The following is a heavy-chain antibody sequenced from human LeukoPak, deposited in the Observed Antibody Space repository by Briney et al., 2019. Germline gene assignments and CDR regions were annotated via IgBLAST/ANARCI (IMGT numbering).Heavy chain of an antibody. Sequence: GGSLRLSCAASGFTFGTYWMSWVRQAPGKGLEWVANIKQAGSEKYYVDSVKGRFTIFRDNAKNSLYLQVNSLRAEDTAIYHCARVRGDYYFDYWGQGTLVTVSS. CDR1: GFTFGTYW. V-gene: IGHV3-7*04. CDR2: IKQAGSEK. CDR3: ARVRGDYYFDY. J-gene: IGHJ4*02. D-gene: IGHD3-10*01.